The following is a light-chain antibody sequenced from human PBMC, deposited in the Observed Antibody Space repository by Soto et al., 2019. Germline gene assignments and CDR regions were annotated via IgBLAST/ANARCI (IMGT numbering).Light chain of an antibody. CDR1: ESIRTW. J-gene: IGKJ1*01. CDR3: QQYNNYPRT. Sequence: QRTQSHSTLTASIGDRVTITRRASESIRTWLAWYQHTPGKAPKFLIYDASSLASGVPSRFSGSGSGTEFTLTISNLQPDDFATYFCQQYNNYPRTFGQGTKVDIK. CDR2: DAS. V-gene: IGKV1-5*01.